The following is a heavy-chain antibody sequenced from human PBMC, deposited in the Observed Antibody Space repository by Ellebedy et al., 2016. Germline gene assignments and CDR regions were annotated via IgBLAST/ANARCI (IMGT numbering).Heavy chain of an antibody. V-gene: IGHV1-18*04. D-gene: IGHD2-21*01. CDR1: GYTFTGYY. CDR2: IIAKDGNT. Sequence: ASVKVSCKASGYTFTGYYMHWVRQAPGQGLEWMGGIIAKDGNTKYAQKLQGRVTMTTDTSTSTAYMELRSLRSDDTAVYYCARTHPYRGGLDVWGKGTTVTVSS. CDR3: ARTHPYRGGLDV. J-gene: IGHJ6*04.